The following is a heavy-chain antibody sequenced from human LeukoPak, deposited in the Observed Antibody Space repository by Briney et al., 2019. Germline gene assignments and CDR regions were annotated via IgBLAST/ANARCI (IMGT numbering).Heavy chain of an antibody. D-gene: IGHD2-2*01. CDR3: ARDQCSSTSCYVGEGILDY. CDR1: GYIFSHYG. J-gene: IGHJ4*02. CDR2: ISGYNDNT. Sequence: GASVKVSCKTSGYIFSHYGISWVRQAPGQGPEWLGWISGYNDNTNYGERVQSRVTMTTDAATSTVYMESRSLRSDDTAVYYCARDQCSSTSCYVGEGILDYWGQGTLVTVSS. V-gene: IGHV1-18*01.